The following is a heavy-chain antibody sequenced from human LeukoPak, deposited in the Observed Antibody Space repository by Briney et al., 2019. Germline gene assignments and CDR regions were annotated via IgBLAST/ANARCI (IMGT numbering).Heavy chain of an antibody. D-gene: IGHD3-3*01. V-gene: IGHV3-7*01. CDR1: GFTFSSYW. J-gene: IGHJ4*02. CDR3: ARDRNDFWSGYLDY. Sequence: SGGSLRLSCAASGFTFSSYWMSWVRQAPGKGLEWVANIKQDGSEKYYADSVKGRFTISRDNAKNSLYLQMNSLRAEDTAVYYCARDRNDFWSGYLDYWGQGTLVTVSS. CDR2: IKQDGSEK.